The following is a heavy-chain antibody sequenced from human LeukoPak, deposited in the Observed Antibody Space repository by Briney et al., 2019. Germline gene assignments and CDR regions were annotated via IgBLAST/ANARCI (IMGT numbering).Heavy chain of an antibody. V-gene: IGHV1-2*02. CDR2: INPNSGGT. J-gene: IGHJ4*02. CDR1: GYTFTGYY. CDR3: ARDPPMVRGVNFDY. D-gene: IGHD3-10*01. Sequence: ASVKVSCKASGYTFTGYYMHWVRQAPGQELERMGWINPNSGGTNYAQKFQGRVTMTGDTSISTAYMELSRLRSDDTAVYYRARDPPMVRGVNFDYWGQGTLVTVSS.